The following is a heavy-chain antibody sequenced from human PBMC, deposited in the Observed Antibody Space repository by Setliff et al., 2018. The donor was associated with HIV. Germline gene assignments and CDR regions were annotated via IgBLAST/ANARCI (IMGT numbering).Heavy chain of an antibody. D-gene: IGHD2-2*01. CDR1: GGTFSSYA. Sequence: GASVKVSCKASGGTFSSYATSWVRQAPGQGLEWMGGIIPIFGTANYAQKFQGRVTITTDESTSTAYMELSGLRSEDTAVYYCARDFGGYCSSMSCPGLFDPWGQGTLVTVSS. CDR2: IIPIFGTA. V-gene: IGHV1-69*05. J-gene: IGHJ5*02. CDR3: ARDFGGYCSSMSCPGLFDP.